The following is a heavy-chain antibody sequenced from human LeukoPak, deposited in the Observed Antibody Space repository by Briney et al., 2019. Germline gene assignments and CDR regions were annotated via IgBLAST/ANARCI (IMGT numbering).Heavy chain of an antibody. CDR2: MSPNSGNT. V-gene: IGHV1-8*01. CDR3: NTRYYYGSGSIFGMDV. D-gene: IGHD3-10*01. Sequence: GASVKVSCKASGYTFTSYDINWVRQATGQGLEWMGWMSPNSGNTGYAQKFQGRVTMTRNTSISTAYMELSSLRSEDTAVYYCNTRYYYGSGSIFGMDVWGQGTTVTVSS. CDR1: GYTFTSYD. J-gene: IGHJ6*02.